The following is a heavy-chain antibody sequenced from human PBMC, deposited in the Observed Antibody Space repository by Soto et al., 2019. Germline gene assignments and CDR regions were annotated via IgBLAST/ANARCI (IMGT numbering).Heavy chain of an antibody. CDR2: ISGSGGST. CDR3: AKARRFGEPQPNRSGYYYYMDV. V-gene: IGHV3-23*01. CDR1: GFTFSSYA. D-gene: IGHD3-10*01. J-gene: IGHJ6*03. Sequence: EVQLLESGGGLVQPGGSLRLSCAASGFTFSSYAMSWVRQAPGKGLEWVSAISGSGGSTYYADSVKGRFTISRDISKNTLYLQMNSLRAEDTAVYYCAKARRFGEPQPNRSGYYYYMDVWGIGTTVTVSS.